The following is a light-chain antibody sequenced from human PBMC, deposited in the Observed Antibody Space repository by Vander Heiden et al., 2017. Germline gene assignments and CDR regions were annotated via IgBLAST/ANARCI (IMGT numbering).Light chain of an antibody. CDR1: QSVSSNY. CDR2: GAS. Sequence: EIVLTQSPGTLSLSPGERATLSCRASQSVSSNYLAWYHHKPGQAPRLRIYGASSRAAGIPDSFSGSGSGTDFTLTISRLEPEDFAVYFCHYGSPPQITFGPGTKVDVK. V-gene: IGKV3-20*01. J-gene: IGKJ3*01. CDR3: HYGSPPQIT.